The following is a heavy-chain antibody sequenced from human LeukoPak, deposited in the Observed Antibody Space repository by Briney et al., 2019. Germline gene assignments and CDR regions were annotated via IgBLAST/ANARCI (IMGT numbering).Heavy chain of an antibody. CDR2: INHSGST. CDR3: ARGGYPDY. D-gene: IGHD5-18*01. CDR1: GGSFSGYY. Sequence: PSETLSLTCAVYGGSFSGYYWSWIRQPPGKGLEWIGEINHSGSTNYNPSLKSRVTISVDTSKNQFSLKLSSVTAADTAVYYCARGGYPDYWGQGTLVTVSS. V-gene: IGHV4-34*01. J-gene: IGHJ4*02.